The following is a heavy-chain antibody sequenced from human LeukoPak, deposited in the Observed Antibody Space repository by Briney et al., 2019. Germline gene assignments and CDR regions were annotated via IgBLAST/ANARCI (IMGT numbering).Heavy chain of an antibody. D-gene: IGHD5-18*01. V-gene: IGHV4-39*07. J-gene: IGHJ4*02. Sequence: SETLSLTCTVSGGSISSSSYYWGWIRQPPGKGLEWIGSIYYSGSTNYNPSLKSRVTISVGTSKNQFSLKLSAVTAADTAVYYCARSLDTAMVTTGYWGQGTLVTVSS. CDR1: GGSISSSSYY. CDR3: ARSLDTAMVTTGY. CDR2: IYYSGST.